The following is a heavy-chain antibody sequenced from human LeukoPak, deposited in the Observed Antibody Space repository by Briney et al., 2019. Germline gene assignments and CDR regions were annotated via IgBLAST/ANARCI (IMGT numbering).Heavy chain of an antibody. V-gene: IGHV3-43*02. CDR3: VKKAIFGAVIRWFDP. J-gene: IGHJ5*02. D-gene: IGHD3-3*01. CDR2: ISGDGGST. CDR1: GFTFDDYA. Sequence: GGSLRLSCAASGFTFDDYAMHWVRQAPGKGLEWVSLISGDGGSTYYADSVKGRFTISRDNSKNSVYLQMNSVRTDDAALYYSVKKAIFGAVIRWFDPWGQGTLVTVSS.